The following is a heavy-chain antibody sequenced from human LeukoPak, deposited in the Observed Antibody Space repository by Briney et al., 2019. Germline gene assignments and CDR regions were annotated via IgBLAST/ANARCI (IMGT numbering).Heavy chain of an antibody. D-gene: IGHD5-12*01. Sequence: SETLSLTCTVSGGSISSSIYYWGWIRQPPGQGLEWNGSFDYSGNTYYNPSLKSRVTISVDTSKNQFSLKLSSVTAADTAVYYCAADRGGYDFDYWGQGSLVTVSS. CDR1: GGSISSSIYY. CDR2: FDYSGNT. V-gene: IGHV4-39*01. CDR3: AADRGGYDFDY. J-gene: IGHJ4*02.